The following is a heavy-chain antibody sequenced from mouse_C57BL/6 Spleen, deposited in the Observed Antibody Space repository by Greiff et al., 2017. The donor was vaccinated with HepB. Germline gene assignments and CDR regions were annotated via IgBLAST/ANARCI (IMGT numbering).Heavy chain of an antibody. CDR1: GFTFSDYG. J-gene: IGHJ2*01. CDR2: ISSGSSTI. V-gene: IGHV5-17*01. Sequence: DVMLVESGGGLVKPGGSLKLSCAASGFTFSDYGMHWVRQAPEKGLEWVAYISSGSSTIYYADTVKGRFTIARDNAKNTLFLQMTSLRSEDTAMYYCARDYYFDYWGQGTTLTVSS. CDR3: ARDYYFDY.